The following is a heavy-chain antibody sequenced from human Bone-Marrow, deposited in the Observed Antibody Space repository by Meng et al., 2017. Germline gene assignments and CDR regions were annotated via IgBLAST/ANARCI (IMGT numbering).Heavy chain of an antibody. Sequence: PCPSSGFTFSSYAMHWVRQAPGKGQEWVAVISYDGSNKYYADSVKGRFTISRDNSKNTLYLQMNSLRAEDTAVYYCARDLRIVGATVLGYWGQGTLVTVSS. CDR3: ARDLRIVGATVLGY. V-gene: IGHV3-30*04. CDR1: GFTFSSYA. J-gene: IGHJ4*02. CDR2: ISYDGSNK. D-gene: IGHD1-26*01.